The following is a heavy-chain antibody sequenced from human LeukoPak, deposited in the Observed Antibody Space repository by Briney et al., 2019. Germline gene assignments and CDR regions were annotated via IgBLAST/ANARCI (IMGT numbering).Heavy chain of an antibody. CDR3: ARGSRH. Sequence: PSETLSLTCAVYGGSFSGYYWSWIRQPPGKGLEWIGEINHSGSTNYNPSLKSRVTISVDTSKNQFSLKLSSVTAADTAVYYCARGSRHWGQGTLVTVSS. D-gene: IGHD6-13*01. J-gene: IGHJ1*01. CDR1: GGSFSGYY. CDR2: INHSGST. V-gene: IGHV4-34*01.